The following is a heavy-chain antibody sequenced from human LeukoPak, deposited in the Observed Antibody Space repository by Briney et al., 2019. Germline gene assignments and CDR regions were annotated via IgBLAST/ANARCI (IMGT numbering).Heavy chain of an antibody. V-gene: IGHV3-15*01. J-gene: IGHJ2*01. CDR3: TTASRSISIAARPRNPHWYFDL. CDR2: IKSKTDGGTT. CDR1: GFTFSNAW. Sequence: GGSLRLYCAASGFTFSNAWMSWVRQAPGKGLEWVGRIKSKTDGGTTDYAAPVKGRFTISRDDSKNTLYLQMNSLKTEDTAVYYCTTASRSISIAARPRNPHWYFDLWGRGTLVTVSS. D-gene: IGHD6-6*01.